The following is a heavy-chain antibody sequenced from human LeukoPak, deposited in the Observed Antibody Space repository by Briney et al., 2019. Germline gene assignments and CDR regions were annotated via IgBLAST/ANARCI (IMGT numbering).Heavy chain of an antibody. V-gene: IGHV3-20*04. J-gene: IGHJ5*02. CDR2: INCNGGST. CDR1: GFTFDDYG. D-gene: IGHD2-2*01. CDR3: AREGYCSSTSCRNWFDP. Sequence: GGSLRLSCAASGFTFDDYGMSWVRQAPGKGLEWVSGINCNGGSTGYADSVKGRFTISRDNAKNSLYLQMNSLRAEDTALYYCAREGYCSSTSCRNWFDPWGQGTLVTVSS.